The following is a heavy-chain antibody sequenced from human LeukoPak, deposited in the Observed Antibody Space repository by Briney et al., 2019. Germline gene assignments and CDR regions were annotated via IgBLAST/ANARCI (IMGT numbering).Heavy chain of an antibody. D-gene: IGHD6-19*01. Sequence: PGGSLRLSCAASGFTFSSYAMSWVRQAPGKGLEWVSAISGSGGSTYYADSVKGRFTISRDNSKNTLYLQMNSLRAEDTAVYYCAKQQDSSGWYDIDYWGQGTLVTVSS. CDR1: GFTFSSYA. CDR3: AKQQDSSGWYDIDY. CDR2: ISGSGGST. J-gene: IGHJ4*02. V-gene: IGHV3-23*01.